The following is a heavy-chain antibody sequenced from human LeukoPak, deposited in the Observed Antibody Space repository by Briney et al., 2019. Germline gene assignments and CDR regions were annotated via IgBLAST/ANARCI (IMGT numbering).Heavy chain of an antibody. D-gene: IGHD3-10*01. Sequence: ASVKVSCEASGYTFTAYYMHWVRQAPGQGLEWMGWINPNSGGTNSSQKFQDRVTLTRDTSISTAYMELSSLRSDDTAIYYCARAYGSGSSYHPDYWGQGTLVTVSS. CDR1: GYTFTAYY. CDR2: INPNSGGT. CDR3: ARAYGSGSSYHPDY. V-gene: IGHV1-2*02. J-gene: IGHJ4*02.